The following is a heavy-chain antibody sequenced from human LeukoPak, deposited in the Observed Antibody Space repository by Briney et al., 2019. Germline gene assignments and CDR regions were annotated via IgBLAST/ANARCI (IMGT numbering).Heavy chain of an antibody. D-gene: IGHD1-26*01. CDR1: GGSISSYY. CDR3: ARENSGSYREFDY. J-gene: IGHJ4*02. Sequence: SETPSLTCTVSGGSISSYYWSWIRQPAGKGLEWIGRIYTSGSTNYNASLKSRVSMSVDTSKNQFSLKLSSVTAADTAVFYCARENSGSYREFDYWGQGTLVTVSS. CDR2: IYTSGST. V-gene: IGHV4-4*07.